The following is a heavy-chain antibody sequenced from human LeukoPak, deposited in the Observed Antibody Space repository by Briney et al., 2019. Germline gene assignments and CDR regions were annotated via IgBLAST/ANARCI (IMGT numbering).Heavy chain of an antibody. CDR1: GGSISSSNW. CDR2: IYHSGST. D-gene: IGHD6-13*01. V-gene: IGHV4-4*02. Sequence: PSETLSLTCAVSGGSISSSNWWSWVRQPPGKGLEWIGEIYHSGSTNYNPSLKSRVTISVDTSKNQFSLKLSSVTAADTAVYYCARPLAPRGPLQQLVRRYYYGMDVWGQGTTVTVSS. CDR3: ARPLAPRGPLQQLVRRYYYGMDV. J-gene: IGHJ6*02.